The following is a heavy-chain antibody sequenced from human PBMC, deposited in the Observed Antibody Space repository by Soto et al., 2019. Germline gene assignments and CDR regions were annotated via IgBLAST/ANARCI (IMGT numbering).Heavy chain of an antibody. J-gene: IGHJ3*02. CDR3: AGAVDTARDDAFDI. Sequence: GGSLRLSCAASGFTFSDYDMSWIRQAPGKGLEWVSYISSSGSTIYYADSVKGRFTISRDNAKNSLYLQMNILRAEDTAVYYCAGAVDTARDDAFDIWGQGTMVTVSS. CDR2: ISSSGSTI. V-gene: IGHV3-11*01. CDR1: GFTFSDYD. D-gene: IGHD5-18*01.